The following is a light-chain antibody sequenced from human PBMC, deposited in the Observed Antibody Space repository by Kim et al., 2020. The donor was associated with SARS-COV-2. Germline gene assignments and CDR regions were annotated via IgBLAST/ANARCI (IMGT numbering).Light chain of an antibody. CDR3: QQYDHLPVT. Sequence: DIQMTQSLSSLSASVGDRVIITCQASQDISNYLNWYQQKPGKAPKLLIYDASNLETGVPSRFSGSGSGTHFIFSISSLKPEDIATYYCQQYDHLPVTFGQGTKLEI. V-gene: IGKV1-33*01. CDR2: DAS. CDR1: QDISNY. J-gene: IGKJ2*01.